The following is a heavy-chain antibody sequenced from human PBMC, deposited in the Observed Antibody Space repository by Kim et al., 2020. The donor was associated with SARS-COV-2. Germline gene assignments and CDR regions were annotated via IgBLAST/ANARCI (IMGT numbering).Heavy chain of an antibody. D-gene: IGHD3-9*01. Sequence: GGSLRLSCAASGFTVSSNYMSWVRQAPGKGLEWVSVIYSGGSTYYADSVKGRFTISRDNSKNTLYLQMNSLRADDTAVYYCARDWGYYDILTGAFYYYGMDVWGQGTTVTVSS. J-gene: IGHJ6*02. CDR3: ARDWGYYDILTGAFYYYGMDV. CDR1: GFTVSSNY. CDR2: IYSGGST. V-gene: IGHV3-66*02.